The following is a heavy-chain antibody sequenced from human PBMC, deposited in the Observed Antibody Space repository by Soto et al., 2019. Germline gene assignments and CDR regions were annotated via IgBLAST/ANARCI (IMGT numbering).Heavy chain of an antibody. Sequence: QVQLVQSGAEVKKPGSSVKVSCRASGGTFNNYPITWVRQAPGEGLEWMGGSIPIFGTANYAQKFQGRVTISVDESTSTAYMELSSLRSEDTAVYYCARARGYSGDDHYYYFDMDVWGQGTTVTVSS. V-gene: IGHV1-69*01. CDR3: ARARGYSGDDHYYYFDMDV. D-gene: IGHD5-12*01. J-gene: IGHJ6*02. CDR2: SIPIFGTA. CDR1: GGTFNNYP.